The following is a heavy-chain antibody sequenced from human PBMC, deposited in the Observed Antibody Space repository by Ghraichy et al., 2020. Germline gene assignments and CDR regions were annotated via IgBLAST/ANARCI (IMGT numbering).Heavy chain of an antibody. Sequence: LSLTCAASEFTVSTNFMSWVRQAPGKGLEWAAIIYSDGNSYYADSVKGRFSISRDNSKNTLYLQMNSLRAEDTAGYYCAAVRATIDYWGQGTLVTVSS. CDR3: AAVRATIDY. V-gene: IGHV3-66*01. CDR2: IYSDGNS. D-gene: IGHD5-12*01. CDR1: EFTVSTNF. J-gene: IGHJ4*02.